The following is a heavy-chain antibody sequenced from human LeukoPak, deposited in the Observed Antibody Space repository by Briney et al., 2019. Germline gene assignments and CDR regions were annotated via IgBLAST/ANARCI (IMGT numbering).Heavy chain of an antibody. CDR2: IVPIFGTT. D-gene: IGHD6-6*01. CDR1: GGTFSSYA. Sequence: ASVKVSCKASGGTFSSYAISWVRQAPGQGLEWMGGIVPIFGTTNYAQKFQGRVTITADESTSTAYMELSSLRSEDTAVYYCARGSQLGYFDYWGQGTLVTVSS. J-gene: IGHJ4*02. CDR3: ARGSQLGYFDY. V-gene: IGHV1-69*13.